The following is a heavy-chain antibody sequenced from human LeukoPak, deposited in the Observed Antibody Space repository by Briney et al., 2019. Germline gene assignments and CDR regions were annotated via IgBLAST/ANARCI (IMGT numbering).Heavy chain of an antibody. J-gene: IGHJ4*02. CDR2: IFYSGST. CDR1: GGSISSSSYY. D-gene: IGHD3-22*01. Sequence: SETLSLTCTVPGGSISSSSYYWGWIRQPPGKGLEWIGSIFYSGSTYYNPSLKSRVTMSVDTSKNQFSLKLSSVTAADTAVYYCARPPHYYDTSGYSVWGQGTLVTVSS. V-gene: IGHV4-39*01. CDR3: ARPPHYYDTSGYSV.